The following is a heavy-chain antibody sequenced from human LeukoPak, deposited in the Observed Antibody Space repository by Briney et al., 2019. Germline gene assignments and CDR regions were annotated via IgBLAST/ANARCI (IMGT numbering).Heavy chain of an antibody. D-gene: IGHD2-8*01. Sequence: SVKVSCKASGGTFSSYAISWVRQAPGQGLEWMGRIIPIFGTANYAQKFQGRVTITTDESTSTAYMELSSLRSEDTAGYYCASYPSLYGAFDIWGQGTMVTVSS. CDR1: GGTFSSYA. CDR2: IIPIFGTA. V-gene: IGHV1-69*05. CDR3: ASYPSLYGAFDI. J-gene: IGHJ3*02.